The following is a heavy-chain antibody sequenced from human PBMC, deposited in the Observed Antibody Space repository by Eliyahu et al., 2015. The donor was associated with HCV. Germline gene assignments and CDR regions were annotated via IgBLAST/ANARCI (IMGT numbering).Heavy chain of an antibody. J-gene: IGHJ4*02. CDR3: VKAFFSGELRYFDWFEY. V-gene: IGHV3-9*01. CDR1: GFNFDDYG. Sequence: EVQLVESGGGVIQPGRSLRLSCAASGFNFDDYGMXWVRQAPGKGLXWVSGISWNSDIVDYGDSVKGRFIISRDNAKNSLYLQMNSLRTEDTALYYCVKAFFSGELRYFDWFEYWGQGTLVTVSS. D-gene: IGHD3-9*01. CDR2: ISWNSDIV.